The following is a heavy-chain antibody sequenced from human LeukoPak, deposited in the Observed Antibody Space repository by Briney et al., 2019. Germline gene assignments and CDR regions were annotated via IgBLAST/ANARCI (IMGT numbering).Heavy chain of an antibody. D-gene: IGHD3-22*01. CDR1: GGSFSGYY. V-gene: IGHV4-34*01. Sequence: PSETLSLTGAVYGGSFSGYYWSWIRQPPGKGLEWIGEINHSGSTNYNPSLKSRVTISVDTSKNQFSLKLSSVTAADTAVYYCARIDDSSGYYLDYWGQGTLVTVSS. CDR2: INHSGST. CDR3: ARIDDSSGYYLDY. J-gene: IGHJ4*02.